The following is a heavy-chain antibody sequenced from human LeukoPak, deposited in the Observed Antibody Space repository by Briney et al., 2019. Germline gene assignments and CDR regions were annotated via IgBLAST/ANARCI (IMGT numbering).Heavy chain of an antibody. CDR3: ARVTRGGIDY. V-gene: IGHV4-59*10. Sequence: SETLSLTCAVYGGSFSGYYWSWIRQPAGKGLEWIGRIYTSGSTNYNPSLKSRVTMSVDTSKNQFSLKLSSVTAADTAVYYCARVTRGGIDYWGQGTLVTVSS. D-gene: IGHD3-10*01. CDR2: IYTSGST. J-gene: IGHJ4*02. CDR1: GGSFSGYY.